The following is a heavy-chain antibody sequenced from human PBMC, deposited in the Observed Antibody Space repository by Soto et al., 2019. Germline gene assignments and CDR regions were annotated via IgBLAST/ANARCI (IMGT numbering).Heavy chain of an antibody. V-gene: IGHV4-31*03. D-gene: IGHD5-12*01. Sequence: QVQLQESGPGLVKPSQTLSLTCSVSGDSVSSGGHFWNWIRQHPGKGLEWIAYIHYTGGNYYNPSLKSRISLSIDASRNQFSLELRSVTAADTAVYFCARDVSGLRHFDYWGRGTLVTVSS. CDR3: ARDVSGLRHFDY. J-gene: IGHJ4*02. CDR1: GDSVSSGGHF. CDR2: IHYTGGN.